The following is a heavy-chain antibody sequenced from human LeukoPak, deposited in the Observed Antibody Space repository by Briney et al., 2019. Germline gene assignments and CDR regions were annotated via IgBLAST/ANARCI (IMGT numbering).Heavy chain of an antibody. CDR3: ARDLYRGYVV. CDR2: INPNSGGT. J-gene: IGHJ4*02. D-gene: IGHD5-12*01. Sequence: ASVKVSCKASGYTFTGYYMHWVRQAPGQGLEWMGWINPNSGGTNYAQTFQGRVTMTRDTSISTAYMELSRLRSDDTAVYYCARDLYRGYVVWGQGTLVTVSS. V-gene: IGHV1-2*02. CDR1: GYTFTGYY.